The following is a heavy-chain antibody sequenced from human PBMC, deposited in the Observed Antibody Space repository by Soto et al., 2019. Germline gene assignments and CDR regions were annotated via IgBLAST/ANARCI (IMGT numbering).Heavy chain of an antibody. J-gene: IGHJ6*02. CDR1: GGSFSGYY. CDR3: SRGGLLWFGNYYYGIDV. Sequence: SETLSLTCAVYGGSFSGYYWSWIRQPPGKGLEWIGEINHSGSTNYNPSLKSRVTISLDTSKNQFFLMLISVTAADTAVYYCSRGGLLWFGNYYYGIDVWGQGTTVTVSS. V-gene: IGHV4-34*01. CDR2: INHSGST. D-gene: IGHD3-10*01.